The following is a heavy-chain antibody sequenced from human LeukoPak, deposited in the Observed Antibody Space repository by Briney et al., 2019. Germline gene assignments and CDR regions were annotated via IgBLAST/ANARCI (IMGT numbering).Heavy chain of an antibody. Sequence: PGGSLRLSCAASGVTFSSYAMHWVRQAPGKGLEWVAVISYDGSNKYYADSVKGRFTISRDNAKNSLYLQMNSLRAEDTAVYYCARDGYYYDSSGLDYWGQGTLVTVSS. D-gene: IGHD3-22*01. CDR1: GVTFSSYA. V-gene: IGHV3-30-3*01. CDR2: ISYDGSNK. J-gene: IGHJ4*02. CDR3: ARDGYYYDSSGLDY.